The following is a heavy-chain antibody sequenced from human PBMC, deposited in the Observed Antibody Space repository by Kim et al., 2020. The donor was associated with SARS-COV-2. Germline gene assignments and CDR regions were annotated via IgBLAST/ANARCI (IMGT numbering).Heavy chain of an antibody. V-gene: IGHV3-9*01. CDR1: GFTFDDYA. D-gene: IGHD6-13*01. Sequence: GGSLRLSCAASGFTFDDYAMHWVRQAPGKGLEWVSGISWNSGSIGYADSVKGRFTISRDNAKNSLYLQMNSLRAEDTALYYCAKDRIAAAGTGSSILLRGMDLWGQGTTVTVSS. J-gene: IGHJ6*02. CDR3: AKDRIAAAGTGSSILLRGMDL. CDR2: ISWNSGSI.